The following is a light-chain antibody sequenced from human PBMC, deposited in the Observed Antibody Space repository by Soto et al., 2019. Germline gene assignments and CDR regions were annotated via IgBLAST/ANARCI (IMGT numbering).Light chain of an antibody. CDR1: SSDVGGYNY. CDR2: EVS. Sequence: QSALTQPASVSGSPGQSITISCTGTSSDVGGYNYVSWYQQHPGKAPKLIIYEVSHRPSGVSIRFSGSKSGNTASLTISGLQAEDEADYYCNSYTHITTLVFGTGTKLTVL. J-gene: IGLJ1*01. V-gene: IGLV2-14*01. CDR3: NSYTHITTLV.